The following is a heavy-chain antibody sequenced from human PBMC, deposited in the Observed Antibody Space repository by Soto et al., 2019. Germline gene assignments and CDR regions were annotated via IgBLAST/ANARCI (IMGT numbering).Heavy chain of an antibody. V-gene: IGHV1-2*02. CDR1: GYTFTGHF. CDR3: AREGVGITQYYFDY. J-gene: IGHJ4*02. D-gene: IGHD2-15*01. CDR2: INPNSGGT. Sequence: QVQLVQSGAEVKKPGASVKVYCTASGYTFTGHFMPWVRQAPGQGLEWMGWINPNSGGTHYAQKFQGRVTMTRDTAIGTAYMELGVLRSDDTSVYSCAREGVGITQYYFDYWGQGTLVTVSS.